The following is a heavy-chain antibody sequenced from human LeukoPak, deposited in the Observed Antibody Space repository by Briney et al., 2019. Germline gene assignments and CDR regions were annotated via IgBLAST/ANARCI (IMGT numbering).Heavy chain of an antibody. V-gene: IGHV3-9*01. Sequence: QPGRSLRLSCAASGFTFDDYAMHWVRQAPGKGLEWVSGISWNSGSIGYADSVKGRFTISRDNAKNSLYLQMNSLRAEDTALYYCAKVVVPIGYHDSSGYYFDYWGQGTLVTVSS. CDR2: ISWNSGSI. D-gene: IGHD3-22*01. J-gene: IGHJ4*02. CDR1: GFTFDDYA. CDR3: AKVVVPIGYHDSSGYYFDY.